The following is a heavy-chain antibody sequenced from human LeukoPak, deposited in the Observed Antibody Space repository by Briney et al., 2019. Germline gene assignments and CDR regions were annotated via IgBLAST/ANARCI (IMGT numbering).Heavy chain of an antibody. CDR3: ARDPSRGLYYFDH. J-gene: IGHJ4*02. Sequence: GGSLRLSCAASGLIVSSNDMSWVRQAPGKGLEWVSALYSGGSIYYAGSVKGRFTISRDNSKNMLYLQMNSLRAEDTAVYYCARDPSRGLYYFDHWGQGTLVTVSS. CDR2: LYSGGSI. D-gene: IGHD3-10*01. V-gene: IGHV3-53*01. CDR1: GLIVSSND.